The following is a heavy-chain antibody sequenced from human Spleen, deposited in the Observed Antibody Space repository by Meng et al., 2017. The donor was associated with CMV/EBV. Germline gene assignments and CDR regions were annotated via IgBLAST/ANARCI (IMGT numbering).Heavy chain of an antibody. CDR1: GFTFSSYT. CDR3: ARDGDTGSWNYHGMDV. D-gene: IGHD5-18*01. V-gene: IGHV3-66*03. J-gene: IGHJ6*02. CDR2: IYSSGNA. Sequence: GESLKISCAASGFTFSSYTMNWVRQAPGKGLEWVSVIYSSGNAYYADSVKGRFTLSRDNSRNMVYLQMNSLRPEDTAMYYCARDGDTGSWNYHGMDVWGQGTTVTVSS.